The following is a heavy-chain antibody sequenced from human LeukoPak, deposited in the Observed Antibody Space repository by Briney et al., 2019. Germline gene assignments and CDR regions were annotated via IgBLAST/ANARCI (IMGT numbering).Heavy chain of an antibody. J-gene: IGHJ4*02. CDR3: VGVSGTTGTIDY. CDR2: ISSSSSYI. D-gene: IGHD1-1*01. CDR1: GFTFSSYS. Sequence: PGRSLRLSCAASGFTFSSYSMNWVRQAPGKGLEWVSSISSSSSYIYYADSVKGRFTISRDNAKNSLYLQMNSLRAEDTAVYYCVGVSGTTGTIDYWGQGTLVTVSS. V-gene: IGHV3-21*01.